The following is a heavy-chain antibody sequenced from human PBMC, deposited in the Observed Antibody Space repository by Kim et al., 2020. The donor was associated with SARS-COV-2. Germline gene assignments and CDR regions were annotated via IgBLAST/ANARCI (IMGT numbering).Heavy chain of an antibody. CDR3: ARAWVSMVRGEGGMDV. V-gene: IGHV3-21*01. CDR1: GFTFSSYS. CDR2: ISSSSSYI. J-gene: IGHJ6*02. D-gene: IGHD3-10*01. Sequence: GGSLRLSCAASGFTFSSYSMNWVRQAPGKGLEGVSSISSSSSYIYYADSVKGRFTISRDNAKNSLYLQMNSLRAEDTAVYYCARAWVSMVRGEGGMDVWGQGTTVTVSS.